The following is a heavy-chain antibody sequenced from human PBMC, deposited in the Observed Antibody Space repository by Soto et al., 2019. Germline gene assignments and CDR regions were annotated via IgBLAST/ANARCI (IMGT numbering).Heavy chain of an antibody. J-gene: IGHJ1*01. CDR1: GGSFSGYY. CDR2: INHSGST. V-gene: IGHV4-34*01. Sequence: NPSETLSLTCAVYGGSFSGYYWSWIRQPPGKGLEWIGEINHSGSTNYNPSLKSRVTISVDTSKNQFSLKLSSVTAADTAVYYCARGRGTMIVVVTTPFQHWGQGTLVTVSS. D-gene: IGHD3-22*01. CDR3: ARGRGTMIVVVTTPFQH.